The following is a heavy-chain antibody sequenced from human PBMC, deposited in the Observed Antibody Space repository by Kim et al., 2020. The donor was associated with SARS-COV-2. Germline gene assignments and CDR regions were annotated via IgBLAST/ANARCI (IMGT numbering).Heavy chain of an antibody. D-gene: IGHD3-22*01. Sequence: GGSLRLSCAASGFTFSSYGMHWVRQAPGKGLEWVAVISYDGSNKYYADSVKGRFTISRDNSKNTLYLQMNSLRAEDTAVYYCAKDWGIVVVQNYFDYWGQGTLVTVSS. V-gene: IGHV3-30*18. CDR3: AKDWGIVVVQNYFDY. J-gene: IGHJ4*02. CDR1: GFTFSSYG. CDR2: ISYDGSNK.